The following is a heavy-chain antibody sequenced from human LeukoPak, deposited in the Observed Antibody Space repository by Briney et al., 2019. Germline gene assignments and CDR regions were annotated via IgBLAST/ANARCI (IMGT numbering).Heavy chain of an antibody. V-gene: IGHV1-69*05. CDR1: GGTFSSYA. D-gene: IGHD3-3*01. Sequence: SVKVSCKASGGTFSSYAISWVRQAPGQGLEWMGGIIPIFGTANYAQKFQGRVTITTDESTSTAYMELSSLRSEDTAVYYYARGPSTRRITIFGVVPQNYYYYYMDVWGKGTTVTVSS. J-gene: IGHJ6*03. CDR3: ARGPSTRRITIFGVVPQNYYYYYMDV. CDR2: IIPIFGTA.